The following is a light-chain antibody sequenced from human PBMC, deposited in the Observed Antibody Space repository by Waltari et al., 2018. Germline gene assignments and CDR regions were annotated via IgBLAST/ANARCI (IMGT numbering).Light chain of an antibody. CDR3: QQAKSFPLT. CDR2: AAS. V-gene: IGKV1-12*01. Sequence: DIQTTLSPPCVSASVGDRVNITCRASQDISNWLAWYQQKPGKAPKLLIYAASTLETGVPPRFSASGSGTGFTLSISSLEPDDFATYYCQQAKSFPLTFGPGTKVDIK. CDR1: QDISNW. J-gene: IGKJ3*01.